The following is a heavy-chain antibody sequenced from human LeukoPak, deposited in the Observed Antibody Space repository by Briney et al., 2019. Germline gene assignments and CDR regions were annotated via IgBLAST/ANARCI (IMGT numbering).Heavy chain of an antibody. CDR2: INPDSGGT. CDR3: ARPPGRDGYNQYDY. Sequence: ASVKVSCTASGYTFTDYYMHWVRQAPGQGLEWMGWINPDSGGTSYAQKFQGRVTMTRDTSISTAYMELSRLTSDDTAVYYCARPPGRDGYNQYDYWGQGTLVTVSS. V-gene: IGHV1-2*02. CDR1: GYTFTDYY. D-gene: IGHD5-24*01. J-gene: IGHJ4*02.